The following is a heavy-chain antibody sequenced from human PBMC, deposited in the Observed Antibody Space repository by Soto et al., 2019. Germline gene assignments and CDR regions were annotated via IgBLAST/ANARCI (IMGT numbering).Heavy chain of an antibody. V-gene: IGHV1-69*02. CDR3: ANNYGSGSEHFDN. D-gene: IGHD3-10*01. J-gene: IGHJ4*02. CDR2: IIPMLGMS. CDR1: GDTFNFYT. Sequence: QVQLVQSGAEVKKPGSSVRVSCTASGDTFNFYTINWVRQAPEQGLQWMGRIIPMLGMSNYAQKFQGRVTMIADKSTSTVYMDLSRLRSEDTALYYCANNYGSGSEHFDNWGQGTLVTVSS.